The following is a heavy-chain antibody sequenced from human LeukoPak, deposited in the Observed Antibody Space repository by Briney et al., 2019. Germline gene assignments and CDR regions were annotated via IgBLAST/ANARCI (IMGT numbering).Heavy chain of an antibody. D-gene: IGHD1-20*01. CDR1: GLYFNHAT. CDR3: AGITAAFDY. V-gene: IGHV3-15*01. J-gene: IGHJ4*02. Sequence: GGSLRLSCAASGLYFNHATMTWVRQAPGKGLEWVGRIKSQTEGETTDYAAPVKGRFTISRDDSKNTLYLQMNSLKTEDTAVYYCAGITAAFDYWGQGTLVTVSS. CDR2: IKSQTEGETT.